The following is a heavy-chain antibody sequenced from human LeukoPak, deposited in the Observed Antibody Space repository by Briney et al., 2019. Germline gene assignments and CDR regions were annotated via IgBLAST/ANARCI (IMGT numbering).Heavy chain of an antibody. CDR2: ISSSSSYI. D-gene: IGHD6-19*01. CDR3: ARDPRIAVAGSYYMDV. V-gene: IGHV3-21*01. J-gene: IGHJ6*03. CDR1: GFTFSSYS. Sequence: GGSLRLSCAASGFTFSSYSMNWVRQAPGKGLEWVSSISSSSSYIYYADSVKGRFTISRDNAKNSLYLQMNSLRAEDTAVYYCARDPRIAVAGSYYMDVWGKGTTVTVSS.